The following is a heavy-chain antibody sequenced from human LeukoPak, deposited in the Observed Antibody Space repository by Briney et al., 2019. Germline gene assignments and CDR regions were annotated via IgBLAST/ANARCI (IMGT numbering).Heavy chain of an antibody. J-gene: IGHJ4*02. CDR3: ARAIDSSSPFDY. V-gene: IGHV4-34*01. Sequence: SETLSLTCTVSGGSISSYYWSWIRQPPGKGLEWIGEINHSGSTNYNPSLKSRVTISVDTSKNQFSLKLSSVTAADTAVYYCARAIDSSSPFDYWGQGTLVTVSS. CDR1: GGSISSYY. CDR2: INHSGST. D-gene: IGHD6-13*01.